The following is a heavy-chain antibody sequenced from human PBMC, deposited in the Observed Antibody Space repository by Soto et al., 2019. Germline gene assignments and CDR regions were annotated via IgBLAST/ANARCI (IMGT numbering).Heavy chain of an antibody. CDR1: GGIFTASA. J-gene: IGHJ6*02. Sequence: SVKVSCKSSGGIFTASAISWVRQAPGQGLEWMGGIIPIFGIGNDAQRFQGRVTITADESTGTAYMELSSLRSEDTGVYYCARSAITLFGVVSIPPHYYSEMDVWGQGTTVTVSS. CDR3: ARSAITLFGVVSIPPHYYSEMDV. CDR2: IIPIFGIG. V-gene: IGHV1-69*13. D-gene: IGHD3-3*01.